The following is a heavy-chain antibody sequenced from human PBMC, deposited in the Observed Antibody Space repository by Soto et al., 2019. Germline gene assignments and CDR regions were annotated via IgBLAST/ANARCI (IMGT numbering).Heavy chain of an antibody. V-gene: IGHV3-74*01. CDR1: GITFSSNW. D-gene: IGHD6-13*01. J-gene: IGHJ4*02. CDR3: ANNDAGTSPDKY. Sequence: EVQLVESGGGLVQPGGSLRLSCAASGITFSSNWMHWVRQAPGKGLVWVSRINGAGSSTNYADSVKGRFTISRDNAKNTLYLQMNSLRTEDTAVYYCANNDAGTSPDKYLGQGTLVTVSS. CDR2: INGAGSST.